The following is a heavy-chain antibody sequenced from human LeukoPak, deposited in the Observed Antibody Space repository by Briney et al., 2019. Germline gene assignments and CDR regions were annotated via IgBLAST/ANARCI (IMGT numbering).Heavy chain of an antibody. CDR3: ARDGPHAIAARPNNIYYYYYMDV. CDR1: GYTFTSYG. Sequence: GASVRVSCKASGYTFTSYGISWVRQAPGQGLEWMGWISAYNGNTNYAQKLQGRVTITTDISTSTGYMELRSLRSDDTAVYYCARDGPHAIAARPNNIYYYYYMDVWGKGTTVTVSS. CDR2: ISAYNGNT. V-gene: IGHV1-18*01. J-gene: IGHJ6*03. D-gene: IGHD6-6*01.